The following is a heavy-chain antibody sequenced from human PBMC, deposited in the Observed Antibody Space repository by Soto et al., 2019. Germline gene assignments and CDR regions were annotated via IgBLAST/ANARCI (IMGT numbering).Heavy chain of an antibody. Sequence: SETLSLTCTVSGGSISSGGYYWSWIRQHPGKGLEWIGYIYYSGSTYNNTSLKNRVTKSVKTSKNQFSLKLSFVTAADTAVYYCARDRGYGSGNWFDPWGQGTLVTVSS. CDR2: IYYSGST. CDR3: ARDRGYGSGNWFDP. V-gene: IGHV4-31*03. D-gene: IGHD3-10*01. CDR1: GGSISSGGYY. J-gene: IGHJ5*02.